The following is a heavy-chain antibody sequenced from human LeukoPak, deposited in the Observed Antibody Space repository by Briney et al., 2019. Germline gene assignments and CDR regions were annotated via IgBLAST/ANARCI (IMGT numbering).Heavy chain of an antibody. V-gene: IGHV4-38-2*02. J-gene: IGHJ4*02. Sequence: SETLSLTCTVSGYSISSSYYWGWIRQPPGKGLEWIGEINHSGSTNYNPSLKSRVTISVDTSKNQFSLKLSSVTAADTAVYYCARHRGITMVRGPSRYFDYWGQGTLVTVSS. CDR1: GYSISSSYY. D-gene: IGHD3-10*01. CDR2: INHSGST. CDR3: ARHRGITMVRGPSRYFDY.